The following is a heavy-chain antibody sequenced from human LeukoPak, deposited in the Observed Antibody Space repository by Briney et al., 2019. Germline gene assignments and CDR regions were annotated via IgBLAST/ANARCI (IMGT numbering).Heavy chain of an antibody. CDR2: ISGSGNGGSI. CDR1: GFVFSIYT. J-gene: IGHJ4*02. CDR3: VKDFGRVRGTPDS. Sequence: GGSLRLSCSASGFVFSIYTMYWVRQAPGKGPEYVSTISGSGNGGSIYYADSVKGRFTISRDDSKSIVYLQMNGLRSEDTAVYYCVKDFGRVRGTPDSWARGTLVTVSS. V-gene: IGHV3-64D*06. D-gene: IGHD2-15*01.